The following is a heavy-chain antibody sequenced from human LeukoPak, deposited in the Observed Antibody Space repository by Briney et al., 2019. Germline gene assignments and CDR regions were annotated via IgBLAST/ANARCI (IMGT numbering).Heavy chain of an antibody. Sequence: GGPVRLSCAASGFTFGSYGMHWGRQAPGKGLEWVAVIWYDGSNKYYADPVKRRFTISRDNSKNTLYLQMNSLRAEDTAVYYCARAALWLPLDYWGQRTMAADSS. CDR2: IWYDGSNK. CDR3: ARAALWLPLDY. V-gene: IGHV3-33*01. J-gene: IGHJ4*02. CDR1: GFTFGSYG. D-gene: IGHD3-16*01.